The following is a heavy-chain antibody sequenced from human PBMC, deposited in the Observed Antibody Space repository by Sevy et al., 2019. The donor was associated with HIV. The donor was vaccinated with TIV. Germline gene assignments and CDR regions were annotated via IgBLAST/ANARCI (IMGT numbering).Heavy chain of an antibody. CDR3: AGDRGVGTSSYGLDV. CDR2: ISSASSYI. V-gene: IGHV3-21*01. Sequence: GGSLRLSCAASAFTFSGYSMSWVRQAPGKGLEWVSSISSASSYIYYADSVKGRFAISRDNAKNSLYLQMNSLGAEDTAVYYCAGDRGVGTSSYGLDVWGQGTTVTVSS. J-gene: IGHJ6*02. D-gene: IGHD3-10*01. CDR1: AFTFSGYS.